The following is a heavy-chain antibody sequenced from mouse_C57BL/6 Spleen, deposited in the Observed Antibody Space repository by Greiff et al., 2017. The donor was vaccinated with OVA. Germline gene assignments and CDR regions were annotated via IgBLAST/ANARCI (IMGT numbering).Heavy chain of an antibody. CDR1: GYTFTSYW. J-gene: IGHJ4*01. Sequence: VQLQQSGAELVKPGASVKLSCKASGYTFTSYWMQWVKQRPGQGLEWIGEIDPSDSYTNYNQKFTGQTTLTVDTASSTAYMQLSSLTSEDSAGEDCARRDYAMDYWGQGTSVTVSS. CDR3: ARRDYAMDY. CDR2: IDPSDSYT. V-gene: IGHV1-50*01.